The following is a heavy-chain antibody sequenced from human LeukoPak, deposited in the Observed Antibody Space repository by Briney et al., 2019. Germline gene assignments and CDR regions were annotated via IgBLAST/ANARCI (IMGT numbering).Heavy chain of an antibody. Sequence: GRSLRLSCAASGFTFSSYGMHWVRQAPGKGLEWVAVISYDGSNKYFPDSVKGRFAISRDNSKNTLYLQMNSLRVEDTAQYYCATKKEGSRTLDYWGQGTLVTVSS. CDR1: GFTFSSYG. D-gene: IGHD2-15*01. CDR2: ISYDGSNK. J-gene: IGHJ4*02. CDR3: ATKKEGSRTLDY. V-gene: IGHV3-30*03.